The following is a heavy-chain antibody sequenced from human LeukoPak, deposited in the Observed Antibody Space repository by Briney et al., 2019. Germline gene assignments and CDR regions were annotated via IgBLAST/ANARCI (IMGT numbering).Heavy chain of an antibody. J-gene: IGHJ4*02. Sequence: PGRSLRLSCAASGFTFSSYPMHWVRQAPGKGLEWVAVIWYDGSNKYYADSVKGRFTISRDNSKNTLYLQMNSLRAEDTAVYYCAKGIFYYDRHGFDYWGQGTLVTVSS. CDR1: GFTFSSYP. CDR3: AKGIFYYDRHGFDY. V-gene: IGHV3-33*06. D-gene: IGHD3-22*01. CDR2: IWYDGSNK.